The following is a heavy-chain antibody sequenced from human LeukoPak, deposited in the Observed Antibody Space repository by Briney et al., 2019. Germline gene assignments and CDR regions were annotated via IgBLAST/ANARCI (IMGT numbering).Heavy chain of an antibody. CDR1: GFTFSECY. CDR3: TSCAYDYRFFEN. Sequence: GGSLRLSCVASGFTFSECYMDWVRQAPGKGLEWVARTRNKANSHSTEYAASVKGRFTISRDDSQNSLYLQMNSLKTEDTAVYYCTSCAYDYRFFENWGQGTLVTVSS. V-gene: IGHV3-72*01. CDR2: TRNKANSHST. J-gene: IGHJ4*02. D-gene: IGHD5-12*01.